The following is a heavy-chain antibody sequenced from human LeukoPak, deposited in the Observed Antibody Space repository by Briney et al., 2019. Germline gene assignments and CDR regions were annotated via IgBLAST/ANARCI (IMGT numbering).Heavy chain of an antibody. Sequence: GGSLRLSCAASGFTFSSYAMSWVRQAPGKGLEWVSAISGSGGNTYYADSVKGRFTISRDNSKNTLYLQMNSLRAEDTAVYYCAKDQRIQGVFDYWGQGTLVTVSS. J-gene: IGHJ4*02. D-gene: IGHD6-25*01. V-gene: IGHV3-23*01. CDR2: ISGSGGNT. CDR1: GFTFSSYA. CDR3: AKDQRIQGVFDY.